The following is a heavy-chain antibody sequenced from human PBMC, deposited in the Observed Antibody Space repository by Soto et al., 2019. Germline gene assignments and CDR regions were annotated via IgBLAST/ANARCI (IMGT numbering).Heavy chain of an antibody. CDR2: TTSDESFK. Sequence: PGGSLRLSCAASGFNFNTYAMYWIRRAPGKGLEWVASTTSDESFKFYADSVKGRFTVSRDNSKNTFFLQMTSLRNEDTAVYYCTKKAVATRPTRHFDAWGRGTLLTVSS. CDR3: TKKAVATRPTRHFDA. V-gene: IGHV3-30*02. CDR1: GFNFNTYA. J-gene: IGHJ4*02. D-gene: IGHD6-19*01.